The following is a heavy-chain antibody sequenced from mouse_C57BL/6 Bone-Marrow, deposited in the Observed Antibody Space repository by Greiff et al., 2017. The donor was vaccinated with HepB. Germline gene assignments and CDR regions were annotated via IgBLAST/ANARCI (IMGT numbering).Heavy chain of an antibody. CDR1: GFSFNTYA. Sequence: EVKLMESGGGLVQPKGSLKLSCAASGFSFNTYAMNWVRQAPGKGLEWVARIRSKSNNYATYYADSVKDRFTISRDDSESMLYLQMNNLKTEDTAMYYCVRQLTFYAMDYWGQGTSVTVSS. CDR2: IRSKSNNYAT. V-gene: IGHV10-1*01. J-gene: IGHJ4*01. D-gene: IGHD1-1*01. CDR3: VRQLTFYAMDY.